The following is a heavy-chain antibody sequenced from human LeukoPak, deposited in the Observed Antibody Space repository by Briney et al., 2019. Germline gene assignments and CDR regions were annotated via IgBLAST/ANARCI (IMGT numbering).Heavy chain of an antibody. CDR1: GFPFSSYE. V-gene: IGHV3-48*03. J-gene: IGHJ4*02. CDR2: ISSSGTTI. Sequence: GGGLRLSCAASGFPFSSYEMNGVRQAPGKGLEWVSHISSSGTTIYYADSVKGRLTISRDNAKNSLYLQMNSLRAEDTAVYYCASRHDYWGQGTLVTVSS. CDR3: ASRHDY.